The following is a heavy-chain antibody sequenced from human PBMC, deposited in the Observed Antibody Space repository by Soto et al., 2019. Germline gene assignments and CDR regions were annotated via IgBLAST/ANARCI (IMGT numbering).Heavy chain of an antibody. CDR3: ATGYSYGPLDY. CDR2: IYNSGST. D-gene: IGHD5-18*01. Sequence: SETLSLTCTVSGGSSSSGDNYWSWIRQPSGKGLEWIGYIYNSGSTYYNPSLKSRVTISVDTSKNQFSLKLSSVTAADAAVYYCATGYSYGPLDYWGQGTLVTVSS. J-gene: IGHJ4*02. V-gene: IGHV4-30-4*01. CDR1: GGSSSSGDNY.